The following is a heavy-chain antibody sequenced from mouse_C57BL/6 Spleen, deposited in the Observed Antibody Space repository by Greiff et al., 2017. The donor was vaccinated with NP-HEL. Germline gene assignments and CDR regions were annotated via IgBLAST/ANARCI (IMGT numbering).Heavy chain of an antibody. CDR2: INPNNGGT. V-gene: IGHV1-26*01. Sequence: EVQLQQSGPELVKPGASVKISCKASGYTFTDYYMNWVKQSHGKSLEWIGDINPNNGGTSYNQKFKGKATLTVDKSSSTAYMELRSLTSEDSAVYYCARAHITTVVEAFAYWGQGTLVIVSA. D-gene: IGHD1-1*01. J-gene: IGHJ3*01. CDR1: GYTFTDYY. CDR3: ARAHITTVVEAFAY.